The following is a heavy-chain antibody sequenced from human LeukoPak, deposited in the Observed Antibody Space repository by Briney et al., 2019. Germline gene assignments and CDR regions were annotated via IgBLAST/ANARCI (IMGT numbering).Heavy chain of an antibody. CDR1: GGSFSGYY. CDR3: ARLAARPTDY. D-gene: IGHD6-6*01. Sequence: SETLSLTCAVYGGSFSGYYWSWIRQPPGKGLEWIGEINHSGSTNYNPSLKSRVTTSVDTSKNQFSLKLSSVTAADTAVYYCARLAARPTDYWGQGTLVTVSS. CDR2: INHSGST. V-gene: IGHV4-34*01. J-gene: IGHJ4*02.